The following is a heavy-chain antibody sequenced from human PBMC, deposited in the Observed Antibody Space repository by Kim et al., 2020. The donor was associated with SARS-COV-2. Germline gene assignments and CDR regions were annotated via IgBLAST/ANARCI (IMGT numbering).Heavy chain of an antibody. CDR3: AREVTMVEFDY. J-gene: IGHJ4*02. D-gene: IGHD3-10*01. V-gene: IGHV4-38-2*02. CDR2: IYHSGST. Sequence: SETMSLTCTVSGYSISSGYYWGWIRQPPGKGLEWIGSIYHSGSTYYNPSLKSRVTISVDTSKNQFSLKLSSVTAADTAVYYCAREVTMVEFDYWGQGTLV. CDR1: GYSISSGYY.